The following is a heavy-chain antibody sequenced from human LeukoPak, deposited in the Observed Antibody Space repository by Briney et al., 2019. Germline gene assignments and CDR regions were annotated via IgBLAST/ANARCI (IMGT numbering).Heavy chain of an antibody. CDR2: IYSGGST. V-gene: IGHV3-66*02. Sequence: GGPLRLSCAASGFTVSSNYMSWVRQAPGKGLEWVSVIYSGGSTYYADSVKGRFTISRDNSKNTLYLQMNSLRAEDTAVYYCARDRGEFSHFDYWGQGTLVTVSS. CDR3: ARDRGEFSHFDY. CDR1: GFTVSSNY. J-gene: IGHJ4*02. D-gene: IGHD3-16*01.